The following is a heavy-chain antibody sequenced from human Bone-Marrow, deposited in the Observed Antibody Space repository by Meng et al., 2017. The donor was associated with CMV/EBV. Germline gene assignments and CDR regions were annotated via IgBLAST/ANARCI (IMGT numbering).Heavy chain of an antibody. CDR2: IYYSGST. CDR3: ARDWYSGSGAWFDP. Sequence: SETLSLTCTVSGDSISSYYWSWIRQPPGKGLEWIGYIYYSGSTKYNPSLKSRVTISVDTSKNQFSLKLGSVTAADTAVYYCARDWYSGSGAWFDPWGQGTLVTVSS. CDR1: GDSISSYY. J-gene: IGHJ5*02. D-gene: IGHD1-26*01. V-gene: IGHV4-59*01.